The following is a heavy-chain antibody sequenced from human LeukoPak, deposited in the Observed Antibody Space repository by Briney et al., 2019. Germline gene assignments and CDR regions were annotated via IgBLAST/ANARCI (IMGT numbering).Heavy chain of an antibody. CDR2: INPNSGGT. D-gene: IGHD1-26*01. CDR1: GYTFTGYY. Sequence: ASVKVSCKASGYTFTGYYMHWVRQAPGQGLEWMGWINPNSGGTNYAQKFQGRVTMTRDTSISTAYMELSRLRSDDTAVYYCAREPSIVRAVAFDYWGQGTLVTVSS. CDR3: AREPSIVRAVAFDY. J-gene: IGHJ4*02. V-gene: IGHV1-2*02.